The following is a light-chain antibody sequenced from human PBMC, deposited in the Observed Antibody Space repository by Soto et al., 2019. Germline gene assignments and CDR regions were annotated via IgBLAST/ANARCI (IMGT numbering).Light chain of an antibody. V-gene: IGLV2-14*01. CDR1: SSDVGGYNY. CDR2: DVS. Sequence: QSALTQPASVSGSPGQSITISCTGTSSDVGGYNYVSWYQQHPGKAPKLMIYDVSNRPSGVSNRFSGSKSGNTAYLTISGFQAEDEADYYCSSYTSSSTEVFGTGTKVTVL. J-gene: IGLJ1*01. CDR3: SSYTSSSTEV.